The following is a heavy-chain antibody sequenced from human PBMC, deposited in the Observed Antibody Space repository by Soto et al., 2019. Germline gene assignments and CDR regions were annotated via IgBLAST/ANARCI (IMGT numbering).Heavy chain of an antibody. CDR2: IYFSGST. V-gene: IGHV4-30-4*01. Sequence: SETLSLTCTVSGGSISSGNFYWSWIRQPPGKGQEWIGYIYFSGSTSYSPSLKSRLTISLNTSNNQFSLKLTSVTAADTAVYYCARDIVVVSVGALVSYFQHWGQGTLVTVSS. CDR3: ARDIVVVSVGALVSYFQH. D-gene: IGHD2-15*01. CDR1: GGSISSGNFY. J-gene: IGHJ1*01.